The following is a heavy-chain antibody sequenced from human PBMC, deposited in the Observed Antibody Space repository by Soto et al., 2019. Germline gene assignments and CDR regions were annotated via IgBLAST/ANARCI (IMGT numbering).Heavy chain of an antibody. CDR3: ARDVSRITSLNWFDP. CDR2: ISAYNGNT. D-gene: IGHD3-16*01. Sequence: ASVKVSCKASGYTFTSYGISWVRQAPGQGLEWMGWISAYNGNTSYAQKLQGRATMTTDTSTSTAYMELRSLRSDDTAVYYCARDVSRITSLNWFDPWGQGTLVTVSS. CDR1: GYTFTSYG. J-gene: IGHJ5*02. V-gene: IGHV1-18*01.